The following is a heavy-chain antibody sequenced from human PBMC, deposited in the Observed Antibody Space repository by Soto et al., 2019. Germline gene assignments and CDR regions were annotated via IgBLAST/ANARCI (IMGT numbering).Heavy chain of an antibody. CDR2: IYYSGST. V-gene: IGHV4-31*03. CDR3: ARSRMGATGGPDYYFDY. J-gene: IGHJ4*02. D-gene: IGHD1-26*01. Sequence: SETLSLTCTVSGGSISSGGYYWSWIRQHPGKGLEWIGYIYYSGSTYYNPSLKSRVTISVDTSKNQFSLKLSSVTAADTAVYYCARSRMGATGGPDYYFDYWGQGTLVTVSS. CDR1: GGSISSGGYY.